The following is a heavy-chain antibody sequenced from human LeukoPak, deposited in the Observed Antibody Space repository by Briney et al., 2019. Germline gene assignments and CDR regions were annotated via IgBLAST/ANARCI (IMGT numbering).Heavy chain of an antibody. CDR1: GFTFSNYW. V-gene: IGHV3-74*01. Sequence: GGSLRLSCVASGFTFSNYWMHWVRQPPGKGLVWVSRIYVDGRTTNYADSVKGRFTISRDNSKNTLYLQMNSLRAEDTAVYYCARDALRFLEWLFEFDPWGQGTLVTVSS. CDR3: ARDALRFLEWLFEFDP. CDR2: IYVDGRTT. D-gene: IGHD3-3*01. J-gene: IGHJ5*02.